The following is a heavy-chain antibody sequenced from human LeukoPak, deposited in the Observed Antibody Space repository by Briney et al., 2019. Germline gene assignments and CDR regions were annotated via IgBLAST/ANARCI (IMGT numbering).Heavy chain of an antibody. Sequence: GGSLRLSCAASGFTFSSYAMSWVRQAPGKGLEWVSAISGSGGSTYYADSVKGRFTISRDNSKNTLYLQMNSLRAEDTAVYYCAKDGDIVVVPAAKGMDVWGQGTTVTVS. V-gene: IGHV3-23*01. CDR1: GFTFSSYA. CDR2: ISGSGGST. D-gene: IGHD2-2*01. CDR3: AKDGDIVVVPAAKGMDV. J-gene: IGHJ6*02.